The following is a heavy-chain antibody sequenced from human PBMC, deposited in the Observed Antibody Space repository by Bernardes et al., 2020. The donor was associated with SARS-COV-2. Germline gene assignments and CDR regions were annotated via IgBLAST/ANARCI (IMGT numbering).Heavy chain of an antibody. CDR3: AKGRRDGDSRRSGDY. CDR1: GFTVSSYG. D-gene: IGHD4-17*01. CDR2: LTSGGTT. J-gene: IGHJ4*02. Sequence: GGSLRLSCAASGFTVSSYGMGWVRQAPGKGLEWVSDLTSGGTTSYVDSVKGRFTISRENSKNTLYLQLNSLRAEDTAVYYCAKGRRDGDSRRSGDYWGQGTLVTVSS. V-gene: IGHV3-23*01.